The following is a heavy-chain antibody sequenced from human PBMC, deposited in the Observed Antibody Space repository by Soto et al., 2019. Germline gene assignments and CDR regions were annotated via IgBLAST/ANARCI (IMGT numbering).Heavy chain of an antibody. D-gene: IGHD3-10*01. V-gene: IGHV3-33*06. J-gene: IGHJ4*02. CDR2: IWYGGSNK. CDR1: GFTFSSYG. Sequence: GGSLRLSCEASGFTFSSYGMHWVRQAPGKGLEWVAVIWYGGSNKYYADSVKGRFTISRDNSRNTLYLETNSLRAEDTAVYHCAKESLGRHFDFDYWGQGTLVTVSS. CDR3: AKESLGRHFDFDY.